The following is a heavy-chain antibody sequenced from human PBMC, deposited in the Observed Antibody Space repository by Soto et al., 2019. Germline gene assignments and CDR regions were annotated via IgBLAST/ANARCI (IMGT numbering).Heavy chain of an antibody. Sequence: HPGGSLRLSCAASGFTFSSYGMHWVHQAPGKGLEWVAVISYDGSNKYYADSVKGRFTISRDNSKNTLYLQMNSLRAEDTAVYYCAKGRYYYDSSGYPSPDYWGQGTLVTVSS. CDR2: ISYDGSNK. CDR1: GFTFSSYG. D-gene: IGHD3-22*01. J-gene: IGHJ4*02. V-gene: IGHV3-30*18. CDR3: AKGRYYYDSSGYPSPDY.